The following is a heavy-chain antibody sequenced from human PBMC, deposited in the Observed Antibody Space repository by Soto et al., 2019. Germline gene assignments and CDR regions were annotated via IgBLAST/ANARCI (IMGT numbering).Heavy chain of an antibody. CDR2: IYYSGST. J-gene: IGHJ4*02. CDR3: ARRREDDSSGYHHIDY. D-gene: IGHD3-22*01. Sequence: SETLSLTCTVSGGSISSGDYYWSWIRQPPGKGLEWIGYIYYSGSTYYNPSLKSRVTISVDTSKNQFSLKLSSVTAADTAVYYCARRREDDSSGYHHIDYWGQGTLVTVSS. CDR1: GGSISSGDYY. V-gene: IGHV4-30-4*01.